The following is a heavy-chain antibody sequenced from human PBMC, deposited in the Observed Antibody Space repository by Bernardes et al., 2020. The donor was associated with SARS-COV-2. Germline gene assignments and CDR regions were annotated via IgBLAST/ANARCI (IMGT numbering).Heavy chain of an antibody. Sequence: PLRLSCAASGFTFSSYAMHWVRQAPGKGLEWVAVISYDGSNKYYADSVKGRFTISRDNSKNTLYLQMNSLRAEDTAVYYCARDFVSRVISDSSGYYSWGAFDIWGQGTMVTVSS. J-gene: IGHJ3*02. CDR3: ARDFVSRVISDSSGYYSWGAFDI. V-gene: IGHV3-30-3*01. CDR1: GFTFSSYA. CDR2: ISYDGSNK. D-gene: IGHD3-22*01.